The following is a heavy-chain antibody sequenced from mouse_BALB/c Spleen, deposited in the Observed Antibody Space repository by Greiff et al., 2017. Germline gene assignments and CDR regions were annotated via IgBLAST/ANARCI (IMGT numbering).Heavy chain of an antibody. D-gene: IGHD1-1*01. CDR2: INPSTGYT. CDR1: GYTFTSYW. Sequence: QVQLKQSGAELAKPGASVKMSCKASGYTFTSYWMHWVKQRPGQGLEWIGYINPSTGYTEYNQKFKDKATLTADKSSSTAYMQLSSLTSEDSAVYYCATPHYGSSQAYAMDYWGQGTSVTVSS. CDR3: ATPHYGSSQAYAMDY. J-gene: IGHJ4*01. V-gene: IGHV1-7*01.